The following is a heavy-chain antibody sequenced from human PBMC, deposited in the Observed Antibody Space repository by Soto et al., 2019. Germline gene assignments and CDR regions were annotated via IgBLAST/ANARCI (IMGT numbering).Heavy chain of an antibody. CDR2: IYWDDDK. J-gene: IGHJ4*02. CDR3: AHYKGTVTTDYFDY. V-gene: IGHV2-5*02. CDR1: GFSLNTSGVG. D-gene: IGHD4-17*01. Sequence: QITLKESGPALVRPTQTLTLTCSFSGFSLNTSGVGVAWIRQPPGKALEWLVLIYWDDDKRYRPSLKSRLTITKDTSKNQVVLTMTNMDPVDTATYSCAHYKGTVTTDYFDYLGQGTLVTVSS.